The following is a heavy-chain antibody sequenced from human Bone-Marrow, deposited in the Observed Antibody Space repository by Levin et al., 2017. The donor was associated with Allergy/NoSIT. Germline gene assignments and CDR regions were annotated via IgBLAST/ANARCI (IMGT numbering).Heavy chain of an antibody. D-gene: IGHD2-8*02. J-gene: IGHJ4*02. CDR3: ARGPLEWRHWYYFDH. CDR1: GYIFTGYY. Sequence: ASVKVSCTASGYIFTGYYIHWVRQAPGQRPEWMGWINPNSCGTNYAQKFRDRVTMTRDTSITTAYMELIRLTSDDTAVYYCARGPLEWRHWYYFDHWGQGILVSVSS. V-gene: IGHV1-2*02. CDR2: INPNSCGT.